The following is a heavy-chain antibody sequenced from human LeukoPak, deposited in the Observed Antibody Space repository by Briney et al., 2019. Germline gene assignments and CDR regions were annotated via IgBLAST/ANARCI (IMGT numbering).Heavy chain of an antibody. J-gene: IGHJ4*02. Sequence: GESLKTSCKGSGYSFTTYWIGWVRQMPGKGLEWMGIIYPGDSDTRYSPSFQGQVTISADKSISTAYLQWSSLEASDTAMYYCARLHIGSSWYVEVFYFDYWGQGTLVTVSS. V-gene: IGHV5-51*01. CDR3: ARLHIGSSWYVEVFYFDY. D-gene: IGHD6-13*01. CDR1: GYSFTTYW. CDR2: IYPGDSDT.